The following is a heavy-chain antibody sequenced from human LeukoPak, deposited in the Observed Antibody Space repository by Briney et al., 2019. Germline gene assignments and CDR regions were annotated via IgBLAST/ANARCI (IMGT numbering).Heavy chain of an antibody. D-gene: IGHD5-24*01. CDR2: IYYSGST. Sequence: SETLSLTCTVSGYSINSGYYWGWIRQPPGKGLEWIGSIYYSGSTFYNPSLKSRVTISVDTSKNQFSLKLSSVTAADTAVYYCARLMATTLYYYYYMDVWGKGTTVTISS. CDR1: GYSINSGYY. J-gene: IGHJ6*03. CDR3: ARLMATTLYYYYYMDV. V-gene: IGHV4-38-2*02.